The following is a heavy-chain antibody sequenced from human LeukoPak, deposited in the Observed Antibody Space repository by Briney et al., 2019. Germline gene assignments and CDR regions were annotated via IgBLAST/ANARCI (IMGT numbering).Heavy chain of an antibody. D-gene: IGHD5-18*01. CDR2: IKTDGRST. CDR3: ARDRSYGAFDI. J-gene: IGHJ3*02. V-gene: IGHV3-74*01. CDR1: GFTFSDYW. Sequence: PGGSLRLSCAASGFTFSDYWMHWVRQAPGKGLVWVSRIKTDGRSTNYADSAKGRFTISRDNAKNSLYLQMNSLRAEDTALYHCARDRSYGAFDIWGQGTMVTVSS.